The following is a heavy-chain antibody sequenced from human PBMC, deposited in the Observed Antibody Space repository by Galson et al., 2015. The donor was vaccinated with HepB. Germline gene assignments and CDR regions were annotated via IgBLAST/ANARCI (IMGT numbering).Heavy chain of an antibody. CDR2: ISAYNGNR. CDR3: VRDEPVFLRSVEWMENNNYHGMDV. D-gene: IGHD3-3*01. CDR1: GYTFSNHG. Sequence: VKVSCKASGYTFSNHGFSWVRQAPGQGLEWLGWISAYNGNRNYAQNFQGRVTMTTDTSTNTAYMELRSLRSDDTAVYYCVRDEPVFLRSVEWMENNNYHGMDVWGQGTTVTVSS. V-gene: IGHV1-18*01. J-gene: IGHJ6*02.